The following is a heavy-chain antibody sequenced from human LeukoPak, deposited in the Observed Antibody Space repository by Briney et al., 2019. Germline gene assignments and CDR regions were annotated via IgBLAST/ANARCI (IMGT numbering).Heavy chain of an antibody. V-gene: IGHV4-34*01. CDR1: GGSFSGYY. CDR2: INHSGST. J-gene: IGHJ5*02. Sequence: PSETLSLTCAVYGGSFSGYYWSWIRQPPGKGLEWIGEINHSGSTNYNPSLKSRVTISVDTSKNQFSLKLSSVTAADTAVYYCARDLRELGYSSSWYNWFDPWGQGTLVTVSS. D-gene: IGHD6-13*01. CDR3: ARDLRELGYSSSWYNWFDP.